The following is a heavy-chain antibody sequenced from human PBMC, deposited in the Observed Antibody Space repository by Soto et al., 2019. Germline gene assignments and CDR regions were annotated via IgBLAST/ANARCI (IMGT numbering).Heavy chain of an antibody. CDR1: GYTFARYG. J-gene: IGHJ4*02. CDR2: TSSDNGDT. Sequence: QVQLVQSGAEVKEPGASVKVSCRASGYTFARYGFSWVRQAPGQGLEWMAWTSSDNGDTNYAQKFQGRVTLTTDTSTGTAYIELRSLRSDYTAVYYCSRDERRTCTSVSCYYFDYFGQGTLVTVSS. V-gene: IGHV1-18*04. D-gene: IGHD2-2*01. CDR3: SRDERRTCTSVSCYYFDY.